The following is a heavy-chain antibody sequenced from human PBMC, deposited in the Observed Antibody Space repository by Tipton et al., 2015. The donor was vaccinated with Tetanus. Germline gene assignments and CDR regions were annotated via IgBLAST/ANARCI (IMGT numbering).Heavy chain of an antibody. D-gene: IGHD7-27*01. J-gene: IGHJ4*02. CDR1: GFTFSSYS. CDR2: INARTHTI. CDR3: VRDAPNWGKYDY. Sequence: SLRLSCAVSGFTFSSYSMNWVRQAPGKGLEWISCINARTHTIYYTDSVKGRFTISRDNAKNSLYLQMTSLRDEDTAVYYCVRDAPNWGKYDYWGQGALVTVSS. V-gene: IGHV3-48*02.